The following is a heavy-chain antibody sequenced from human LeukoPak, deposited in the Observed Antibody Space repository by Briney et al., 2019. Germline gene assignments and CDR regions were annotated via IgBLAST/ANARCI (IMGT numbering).Heavy chain of an antibody. CDR1: GFTFTSYW. V-gene: IGHV3-7*01. D-gene: IGHD6-19*01. CDR2: IKPDGSEK. Sequence: PGGSLRLSRAASGFTFTSYWMNWVRQAPGKGLEWVANIKPDGSEKYYVDSVKGRFTISRDNAKNSLYLQMNSLRAEDTAVYYCARGGAGHSSGWYASYYWGQGTLVTVSS. J-gene: IGHJ4*02. CDR3: ARGGAGHSSGWYASYY.